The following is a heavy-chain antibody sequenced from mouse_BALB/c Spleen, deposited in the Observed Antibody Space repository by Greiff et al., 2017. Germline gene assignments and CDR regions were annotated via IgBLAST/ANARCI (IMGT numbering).Heavy chain of an antibody. D-gene: IGHD4-1*01. Sequence: DVKLVESGGGLVQPGGSLKLSCAASGFTFSSYGMSWVRQTPDKRLELVATINSNGGSTYYPDSVKGRFTISRDNAKNTLYLQMSSLKSEDTAMYYCARVTGPFDYWGQGTTLTVSS. CDR2: INSNGGST. V-gene: IGHV5-6-3*01. CDR1: GFTFSSYG. CDR3: ARVTGPFDY. J-gene: IGHJ2*01.